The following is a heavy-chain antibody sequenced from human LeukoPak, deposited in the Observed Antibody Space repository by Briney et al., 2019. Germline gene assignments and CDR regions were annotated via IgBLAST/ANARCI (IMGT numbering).Heavy chain of an antibody. CDR1: GFTFSSYA. D-gene: IGHD2/OR15-2a*01. Sequence: GGSLRLSCAASGFTFSSYAMHWVRQAPGKGLEWVAVISYDGSNKYYADSVKGRFTISRDNSKNTLYLQMNSLRAEDTAVYYCAKDSAAYYSYYYYMDVWGKGTTVTVSS. CDR2: ISYDGSNK. V-gene: IGHV3-30-3*01. CDR3: AKDSAAYYSYYYYMDV. J-gene: IGHJ6*03.